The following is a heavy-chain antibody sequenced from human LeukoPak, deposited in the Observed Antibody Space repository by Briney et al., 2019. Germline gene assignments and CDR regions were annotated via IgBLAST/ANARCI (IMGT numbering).Heavy chain of an antibody. CDR2: IIPIFGTA. D-gene: IGHD6-13*01. CDR1: GGTFSSYA. J-gene: IGHJ6*03. V-gene: IGHV1-69*01. Sequence: SVKVSCKASGGTFSSYAISWVRQAPGQGLEWMGGIIPIFGTANYAQKFQGRVTITADESTSTAYMELSSLRSEDTAVYYCARERQQLGDYYYMDVWGKGTTVTVSS. CDR3: ARERQQLGDYYYMDV.